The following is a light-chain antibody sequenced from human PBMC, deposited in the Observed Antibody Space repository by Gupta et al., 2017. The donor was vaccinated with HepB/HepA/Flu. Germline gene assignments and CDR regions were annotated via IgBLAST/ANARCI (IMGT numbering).Light chain of an antibody. Sequence: EIVLTQSPATLSLSPGERATLSCRASQSVSSYLAWYQQEPGQAPRLRIYDASNRATGIPARFSGSGSGTDFTLTISSLEPEDFAVYYCQQRSNWPPTFGQGTTVEIK. CDR2: DAS. J-gene: IGKJ1*01. CDR3: QQRSNWPPT. CDR1: QSVSSY. V-gene: IGKV3-11*01.